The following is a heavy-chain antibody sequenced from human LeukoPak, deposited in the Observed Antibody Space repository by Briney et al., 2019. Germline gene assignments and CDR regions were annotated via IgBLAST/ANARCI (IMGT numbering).Heavy chain of an antibody. CDR3: AREIYDFWSGYLYYYYGMDV. J-gene: IGHJ6*02. CDR2: IYTSGST. V-gene: IGHV4-4*07. D-gene: IGHD3-3*01. CDR1: GGSISSYY. Sequence: SETLSLTCTVSGGSISSYYWGWIRQPAGKGLEWIGRIYTSGSTNYNPSLKSRVTMSVDTSKNQFSLKLSSVTAADTAVYYCAREIYDFWSGYLYYYYGMDVWGQGTTVTVSS.